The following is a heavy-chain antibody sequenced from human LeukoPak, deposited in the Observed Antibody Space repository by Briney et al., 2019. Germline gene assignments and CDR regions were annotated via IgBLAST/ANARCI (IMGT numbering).Heavy chain of an antibody. CDR1: GGSISSGSYY. CDR2: IYTSGST. V-gene: IGHV4-61*02. D-gene: IGHD5-12*01. J-gene: IGHJ4*02. CDR3: ARRGYSGYDYFIEN. Sequence: SQTLSLTCTVSGGSISSGSYYWSWIRQPAGKGLEWIGRIYTSGSTNYNPSLKSRVTISVDTSKNQFSLKLSSVTAADTAVYYCARRGYSGYDYFIENWGQGTLVTVSS.